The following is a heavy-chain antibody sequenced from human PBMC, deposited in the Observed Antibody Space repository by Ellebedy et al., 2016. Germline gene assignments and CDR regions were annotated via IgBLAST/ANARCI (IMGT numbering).Heavy chain of an antibody. D-gene: IGHD3-16*01. CDR2: INHSGST. V-gene: IGHV4-34*01. CDR3: ARGQDYAPFDY. Sequence: SETLSLTCAVYGGSFSGYYWTWIRQPPGEGLEWIGEINHSGSTNYNPSLKSRVTISVDTSKNQFSLKLSSVTAADTAVYYCARGQDYAPFDYWGQGTLVTVSS. J-gene: IGHJ4*02. CDR1: GGSFSGYY.